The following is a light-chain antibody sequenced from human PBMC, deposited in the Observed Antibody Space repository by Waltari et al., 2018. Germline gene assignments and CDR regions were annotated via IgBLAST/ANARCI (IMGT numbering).Light chain of an antibody. CDR2: RNN. CDR3: AAWDDSLSGYVV. V-gene: IGLV1-47*01. CDR1: SSNIGRTY. J-gene: IGLJ2*01. Sequence: QSVLTQPPSASVTPGQRGTISCSGSSSNIGRTYVYCYQQLPVPAPKLLIDRNNQRPSGVPDRFSGSKSGTSASLAISGLRSEDEADYYCAAWDDSLSGYVVFGGGTKLTVL.